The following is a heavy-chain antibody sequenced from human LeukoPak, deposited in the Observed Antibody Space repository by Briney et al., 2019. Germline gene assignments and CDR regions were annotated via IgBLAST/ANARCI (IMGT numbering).Heavy chain of an antibody. D-gene: IGHD3-10*02. J-gene: IGHJ4*02. CDR3: ARDRVLVGSGSYYPFDY. CDR2: IIPIFGTA. V-gene: IGHV1-69*05. Sequence: ASVKVSCKASGGTFSSYAISWVRQAPGQGLEWMGRIIPIFGTASYAQKFQGRVTITTDESTSTAYMELSSLRSEDTAVYYCARDRVLVGSGSYYPFDYWGQGTLVTVSS. CDR1: GGTFSSYA.